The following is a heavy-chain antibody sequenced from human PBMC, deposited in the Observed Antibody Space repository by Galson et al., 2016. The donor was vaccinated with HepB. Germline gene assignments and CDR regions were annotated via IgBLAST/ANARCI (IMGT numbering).Heavy chain of an antibody. J-gene: IGHJ6*02. CDR1: GFTFSSYE. Sequence: SLRLSCAASGFTFSSYEMNWVRQAPGKGLEWLSYISSRGSTIYYAASVTGRFTISRDIAKNSLYLQMSSLRAEDTAVYYCARGQTPGYSSGWYHYGMDVWGQGTTVTVSS. V-gene: IGHV3-48*03. CDR2: ISSRGSTI. CDR3: ARGQTPGYSSGWYHYGMDV. D-gene: IGHD6-25*01.